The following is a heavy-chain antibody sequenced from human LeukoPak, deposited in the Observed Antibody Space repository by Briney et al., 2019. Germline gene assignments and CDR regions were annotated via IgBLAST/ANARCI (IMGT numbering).Heavy chain of an antibody. CDR3: AREGPGEGYGDYGGGFDP. CDR1: GGTFSSYA. D-gene: IGHD4-17*01. Sequence: ASVKVSCKASGGTFSSYAISWVRQAPGQGLEWMGGIIPIFGTANYAQKFQGRVTITADESTSTAYMELSSLRSEDTAVYYCAREGPGEGYGDYGGGFDPWGQGTLVTVSS. V-gene: IGHV1-69*13. J-gene: IGHJ5*02. CDR2: IIPIFGTA.